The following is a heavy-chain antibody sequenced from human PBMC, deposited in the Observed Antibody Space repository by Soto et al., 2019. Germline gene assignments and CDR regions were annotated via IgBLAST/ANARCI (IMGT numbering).Heavy chain of an antibody. CDR3: ARDVGATGD. CDR2: INDGNGNT. J-gene: IGHJ4*02. V-gene: IGHV1-3*01. D-gene: IGHD1-26*01. CDR1: GYTFTSYA. Sequence: QVQLVQSGAEVKKPGASVKVSCKASGYTFTSYAMHWVRQAPGQRLEWMGLINDGNGNTKYSQKFQGRVTMTRATSASTAYMELSSLRSEGTAVYYCARDVGATGDWGQGTLVTVSS.